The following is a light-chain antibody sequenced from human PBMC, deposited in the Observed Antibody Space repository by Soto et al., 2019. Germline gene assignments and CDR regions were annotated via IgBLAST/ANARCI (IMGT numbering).Light chain of an antibody. CDR2: AAS. CDR3: QQLNSYPRT. J-gene: IGKJ4*01. Sequence: DIQLTQSPSFLSASVGDRVIITCRASQDVSSYLAWYQQKQGKAPKLLIYAASTLQSGVPSRFSGSRSGTEFTLTVSSLQPEDFATYYCQQLNSYPRTFGGGTEVEIK. V-gene: IGKV1-9*01. CDR1: QDVSSY.